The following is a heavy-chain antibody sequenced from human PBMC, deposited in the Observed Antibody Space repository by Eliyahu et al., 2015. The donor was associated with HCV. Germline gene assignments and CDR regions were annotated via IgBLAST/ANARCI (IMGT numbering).Heavy chain of an antibody. CDR1: GFSFNNAW. CDR3: STVSGDY. Sequence: EVQLVESGGGLVKPGGSLRLSCAASGFSFNNAWMSWVRQAPEKGLEWVGRIKSKTDGGTTDYAAPVRGRFTVSRDDSKNTLYLQMNSLNTEDTATYYCSTVSGDYWGQGTLVSVSS. CDR2: IKSKTDGGTT. V-gene: IGHV3-15*01. D-gene: IGHD3-10*01. J-gene: IGHJ4*02.